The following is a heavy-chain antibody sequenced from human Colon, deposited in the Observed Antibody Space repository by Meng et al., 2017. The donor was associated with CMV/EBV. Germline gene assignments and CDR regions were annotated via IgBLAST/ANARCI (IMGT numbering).Heavy chain of an antibody. J-gene: IGHJ4*02. Sequence: GRSCVASGCTLPKAAMTWVRAASGTGLGWIGRIKSKIDGGKIDCAAPVRGRFAISRDDSKATVYLQIDTLEIEDTGMYYCTTLLLGFWGQGTLVTVSS. CDR1: GCTLPKAA. D-gene: IGHD2-21*01. CDR2: IKSKIDGGKI. V-gene: IGHV3-15*01. CDR3: TTLLLGF.